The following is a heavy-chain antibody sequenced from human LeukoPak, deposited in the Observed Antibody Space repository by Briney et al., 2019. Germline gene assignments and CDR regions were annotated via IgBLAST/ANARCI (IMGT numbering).Heavy chain of an antibody. CDR1: GFTFTSYS. V-gene: IGHV3-23*01. D-gene: IGHD1-26*01. Sequence: GGSLRLSCAASGFTFTSYSMSWVRQAPGKGLEWVSGTSDRGDYTYYANSVKGRFTVSRDSSKNTLFLQMNSLRAEDTALYFCARKAQYSGHYPLDYWGQGTLVTVSS. CDR2: TSDRGDYT. J-gene: IGHJ4*02. CDR3: ARKAQYSGHYPLDY.